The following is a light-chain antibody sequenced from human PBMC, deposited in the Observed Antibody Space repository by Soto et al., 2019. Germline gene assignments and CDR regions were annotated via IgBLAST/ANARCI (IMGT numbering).Light chain of an antibody. Sequence: QSVLTQPPSASGAPGQRVTISCSGSSSNIGSHSVNWYQQLPGTAPKLLIYANNQRPSGVPDRFSGSKSGTSASLAISGLQSEDEADYYCAAWDDGLYGVVFGGGTQLTVL. V-gene: IGLV1-44*01. CDR2: ANN. CDR3: AAWDDGLYGVV. J-gene: IGLJ3*02. CDR1: SSNIGSHS.